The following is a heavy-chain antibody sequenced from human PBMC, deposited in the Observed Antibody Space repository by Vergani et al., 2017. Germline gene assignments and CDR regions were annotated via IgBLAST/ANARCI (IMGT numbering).Heavy chain of an antibody. Sequence: EVQLLESGGGLVQPGGSRRLSCAGAGFTFDTYTMAYVRQAPGKGLEWVATISSGGGDIFYADSVTGRCTISRDNSKNTLFLQMNSLKDEDTAVYYCTTAWGLYYLHGEYFQYWGRGTLVSVSS. J-gene: IGHJ1*01. CDR3: TTAWGLYYLHGEYFQY. V-gene: IGHV3-23*01. D-gene: IGHD3-10*01. CDR1: GFTFDTYT. CDR2: ISSGGGDI.